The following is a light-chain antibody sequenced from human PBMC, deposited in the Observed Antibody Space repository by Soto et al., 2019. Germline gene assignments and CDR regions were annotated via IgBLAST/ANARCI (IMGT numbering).Light chain of an antibody. CDR1: QSVASN. CDR3: HHYNNWPHT. CDR2: GAS. V-gene: IGKV3-15*01. Sequence: DIVMTQSPATLSVSPGERATLSCRASQSVASNLAWYQQRPGQAPRLLIYGASTRATGVPVRFSGSGSGIEFTLTISSLQSEDFAVYYCHHYNNWPHTFGGGTKVESN. J-gene: IGKJ4*01.